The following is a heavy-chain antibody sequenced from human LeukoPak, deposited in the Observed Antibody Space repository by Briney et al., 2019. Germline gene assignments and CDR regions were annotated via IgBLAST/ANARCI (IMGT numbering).Heavy chain of an antibody. J-gene: IGHJ4*02. CDR2: MNPNSGNT. V-gene: IGHV1-8*03. CDR1: GYTFTSYD. D-gene: IGHD1-26*01. CDR3: AKDQAVGATPPSAFDY. Sequence: ASVKVSCKASGYTFTSYDINWVRQATGQGLEWMGWMNPNSGNTGYAQKFQGRVTITRNTSISTAYMELSSLRSEDTAVYYCAKDQAVGATPPSAFDYWGQGTLVTVSS.